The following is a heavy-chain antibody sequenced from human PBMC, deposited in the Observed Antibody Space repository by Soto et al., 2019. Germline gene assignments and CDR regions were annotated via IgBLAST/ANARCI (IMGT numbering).Heavy chain of an antibody. Sequence: PSETLSLTCIVSGGSISGYYWSWIRQPAGKELEWIGRIYSDGTTNYNPSLKGRGTMSVDTSKKQISLKLTSVTAAVTAMYYCARDRGYRSGSFGSWGQGVLVTVSS. D-gene: IGHD5-18*01. J-gene: IGHJ5*02. CDR3: ARDRGYRSGSFGS. CDR1: GGSISGYY. V-gene: IGHV4-4*07. CDR2: IYSDGTT.